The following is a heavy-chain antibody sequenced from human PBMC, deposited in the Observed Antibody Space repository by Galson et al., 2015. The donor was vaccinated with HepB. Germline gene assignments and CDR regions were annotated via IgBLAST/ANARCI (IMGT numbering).Heavy chain of an antibody. CDR3: TRRVPHSGSNNWFDP. D-gene: IGHD1-26*01. Sequence: SLRLSCAASGFTFSGSAMHWVRQASGKGLEWVGRIRSKANSYATAYAASVKGRFTISRDDSKNTAYLQMNSLKTEDTAVYYCTRRVPHSGSNNWFDPWGQGTLVTVSS. J-gene: IGHJ5*02. V-gene: IGHV3-73*01. CDR2: IRSKANSYAT. CDR1: GFTFSGSA.